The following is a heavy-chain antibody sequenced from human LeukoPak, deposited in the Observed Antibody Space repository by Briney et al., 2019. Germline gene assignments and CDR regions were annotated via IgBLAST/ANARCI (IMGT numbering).Heavy chain of an antibody. J-gene: IGHJ4*02. CDR1: GDSISSDY. Sequence: PSETLSLTCTVAGDSISSDYWSCTRQPAGKGMEWLGRIYTSGSTNYNPSLKSRVTMSVDTSKNQFSLKLSSVTAADTAVYYCARGKRRFDYWGQGTLVTVSS. V-gene: IGHV4-4*07. CDR3: ARGKRRFDY. CDR2: IYTSGST.